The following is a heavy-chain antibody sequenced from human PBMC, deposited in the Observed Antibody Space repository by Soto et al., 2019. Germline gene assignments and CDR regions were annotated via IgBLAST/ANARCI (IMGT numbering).Heavy chain of an antibody. D-gene: IGHD3-22*01. CDR2: INHSGST. CDR3: SRGRLVPAFGY. Sequence: QVQLQQWGAGLLKPSETLSLTCAVYGGSVSGDYWSLIRQPPGKGLEWIGEINHSGSTNYNPSLKSRVTISVDTSKNQFSLKLSSVTAADTAVYYCSRGRLVPAFGYWGQGTLVTVSS. V-gene: IGHV4-34*01. J-gene: IGHJ4*02. CDR1: GGSVSGDY.